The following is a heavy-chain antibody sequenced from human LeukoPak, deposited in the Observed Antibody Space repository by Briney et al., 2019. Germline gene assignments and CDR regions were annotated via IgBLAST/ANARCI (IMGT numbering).Heavy chain of an antibody. Sequence: PGGSLRLSCAASGFTFSSYEMNWVRQAPGKGLEWVSYISSSGSTIYYADSVKGRFTISRDNAKNSLYLQMNSLRAEDAAVYYCARLARRGFDYWGQGTLVTVSS. V-gene: IGHV3-48*03. D-gene: IGHD3-10*01. J-gene: IGHJ4*02. CDR1: GFTFSSYE. CDR3: ARLARRGFDY. CDR2: ISSSGSTI.